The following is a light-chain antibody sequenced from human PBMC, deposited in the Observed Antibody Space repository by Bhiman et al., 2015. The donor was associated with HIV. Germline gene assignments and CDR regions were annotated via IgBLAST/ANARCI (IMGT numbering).Light chain of an antibody. Sequence: QSVLTQSPSVSGTPGQRVTIFCSGSDSDIGINSVSWYQQLPGTAPKLLIYGNVLRPSRVPDRFSGSKSGTSASLAISGLQAEDEADYYCSSYSSSNTYVFGTGTKVTVL. CDR2: GNV. J-gene: IGLJ1*01. V-gene: IGLV1-44*01. CDR3: SSYSSSNTYV. CDR1: DSDIGINS.